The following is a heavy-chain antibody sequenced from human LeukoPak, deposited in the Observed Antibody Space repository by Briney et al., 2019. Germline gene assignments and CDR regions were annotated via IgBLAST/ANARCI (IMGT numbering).Heavy chain of an antibody. V-gene: IGHV3-53*01. D-gene: IGHD3-22*01. Sequence: GGSLRLSCAASGFTVSSNYMSWVRQAPGKGLEWVSVIYSGGSTYYADSVEGRFTISGDNAKNSLYLQMNSLRAEDTAVYYCASSFISYDSSGYYEIGYWGQGTLVTVSS. CDR1: GFTVSSNY. CDR2: IYSGGST. CDR3: ASSFISYDSSGYYEIGY. J-gene: IGHJ4*02.